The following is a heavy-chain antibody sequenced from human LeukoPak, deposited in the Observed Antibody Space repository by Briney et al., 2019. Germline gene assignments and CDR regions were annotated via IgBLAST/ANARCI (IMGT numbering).Heavy chain of an antibody. CDR3: PKASLQRLPRYYFDY. Sequence: GGSLRLSCAASGFTFSSYAMSWVRQAPGKGLGWVSSVSGSGGSTYYADSVKGRFTISRDNSKNTLYLQMNSLRAEDTAVYYCPKASLQRLPRYYFDYWGQGTLVTVSS. J-gene: IGHJ4*02. D-gene: IGHD6-19*01. CDR2: VSGSGGST. V-gene: IGHV3-23*01. CDR1: GFTFSSYA.